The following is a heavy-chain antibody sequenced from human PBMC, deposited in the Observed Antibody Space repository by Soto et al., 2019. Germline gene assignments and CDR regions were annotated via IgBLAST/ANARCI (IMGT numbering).Heavy chain of an antibody. V-gene: IGHV4-59*08. Sequence: QVQLQESGPGLVKPSETLSLTCTVSGGSISSNYWSWIRQPPGKGLEWIGYIYYSGRTNYNPSLKSRGTISVDTSKNQFSLKLSSVAAADTAVYYCAKHCGGDCPSDDAFDIWGQGTMVTVSS. J-gene: IGHJ3*02. CDR1: GGSISSNY. CDR2: IYYSGRT. D-gene: IGHD2-21*02. CDR3: AKHCGGDCPSDDAFDI.